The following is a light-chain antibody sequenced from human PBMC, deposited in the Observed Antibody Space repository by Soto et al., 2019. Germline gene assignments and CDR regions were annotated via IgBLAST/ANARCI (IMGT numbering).Light chain of an antibody. CDR1: QSVSSN. J-gene: IGKJ1*01. Sequence: EIVLTQSPATLSLSPGERATLSCRASQSVSSNLAWYQQKHGQAPRLLIYDASNRATGIPARFSGSGSGTDFTLTISSLEPEDFAVYYCQQRGNWPRTFGQGTKVEIK. CDR2: DAS. V-gene: IGKV3-11*01. CDR3: QQRGNWPRT.